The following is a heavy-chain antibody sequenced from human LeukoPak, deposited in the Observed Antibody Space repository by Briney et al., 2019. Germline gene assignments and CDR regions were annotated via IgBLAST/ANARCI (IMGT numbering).Heavy chain of an antibody. CDR3: ASYFIDGPGSYLDH. CDR2: ISTSNSYI. CDR1: GFTFSSYP. V-gene: IGHV3-21*01. Sequence: GGSLRLSCGASGFTFSSYPMNWVRQAPGKGLEWVSSISTSNSYIYYADSVRGRFTVSRDNAKNSLYLQMNSLRAEDTAVYYCASYFIDGPGSYLDHWGQGTLVTVSS. D-gene: IGHD3-10*01. J-gene: IGHJ4*02.